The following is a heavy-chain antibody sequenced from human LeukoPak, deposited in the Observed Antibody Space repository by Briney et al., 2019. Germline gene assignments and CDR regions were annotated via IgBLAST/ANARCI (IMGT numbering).Heavy chain of an antibody. J-gene: IGHJ6*03. CDR2: ISGSGGST. Sequence: GGSLRLSCAASGFTFSSYAMSWVRQAPGKGLEWVSGISGSGGSTYHADSVKGRFTISRDNSKNTLYLQMNSLRAEDTAVYYCAKIGRRYDFWTGYYEEEVDYMDVWGKGTTVTVSS. CDR3: AKIGRRYDFWTGYYEEEVDYMDV. V-gene: IGHV3-23*01. D-gene: IGHD3-3*01. CDR1: GFTFSSYA.